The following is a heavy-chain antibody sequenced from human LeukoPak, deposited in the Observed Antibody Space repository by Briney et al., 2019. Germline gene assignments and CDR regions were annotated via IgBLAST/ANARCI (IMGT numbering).Heavy chain of an antibody. V-gene: IGHV3-30*18. CDR2: ISYGGSNK. D-gene: IGHD3-22*01. CDR3: AKEGYYYDSSGYNYYYGMDV. CDR1: GFTFSSYG. J-gene: IGHJ6*02. Sequence: GGSLRLSCAASGFTFSSYGMHWVRQAPGKGLEWVAVISYGGSNKYYADSVKGRFTISRDNSKNTLYLQMNSLRAEDTAVYYCAKEGYYYDSSGYNYYYGMDVWGQGTTVTVSS.